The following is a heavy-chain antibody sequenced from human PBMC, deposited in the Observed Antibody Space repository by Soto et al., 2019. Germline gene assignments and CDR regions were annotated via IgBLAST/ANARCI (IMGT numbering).Heavy chain of an antibody. CDR3: ARSQGSSTSLEIYYYYYSGMDV. V-gene: IGHV1-69*01. D-gene: IGHD2-2*01. CDR1: GGTFSSYA. CDR2: IIPISGTA. Sequence: QVQLVQSGAEVKKPGSSVKVSCKASGGTFSSYAISWVRQAPGQGLEWMGGIIPISGTANYAQKFQGRVTITADESTSTAYMELSSLRSDDTAVYYCARSQGSSTSLEIYYYYYSGMDVWGQGTTVTVSS. J-gene: IGHJ6*02.